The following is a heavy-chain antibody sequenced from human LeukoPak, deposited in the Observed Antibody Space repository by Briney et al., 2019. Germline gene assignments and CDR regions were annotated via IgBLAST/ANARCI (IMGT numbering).Heavy chain of an antibody. CDR1: GYTFTGYY. J-gene: IGHJ4*02. CDR3: ARDGYYDSSGYW. Sequence: ASVKVSCKASGYTFTGYYMHLVRQAPGQGLEWIGRTNPNSGGTNYAQKFQGRVTMTRDTSISTAYMELSRLRSDDTAVYYCARDGYYDSSGYWWGQGTLVTVSS. D-gene: IGHD3-22*01. V-gene: IGHV1-2*06. CDR2: TNPNSGGT.